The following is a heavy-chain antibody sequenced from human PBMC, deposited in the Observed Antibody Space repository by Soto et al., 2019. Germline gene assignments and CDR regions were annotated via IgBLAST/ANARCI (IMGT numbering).Heavy chain of an antibody. CDR3: AKEGQGSYYDY. CDR1: GFTFSSYG. D-gene: IGHD1-26*01. V-gene: IGHV3-30*18. Sequence: QVQLVESGGGVVQPGRSLRLSCAASGFTFSSYGMHWVRQAPGKRLEWVAVISYDGSNKYYADSVKGRFTISRDNSKNTLYLQMNSLRAEDTAVYYCAKEGQGSYYDYWGQGTLVTVSS. CDR2: ISYDGSNK. J-gene: IGHJ4*02.